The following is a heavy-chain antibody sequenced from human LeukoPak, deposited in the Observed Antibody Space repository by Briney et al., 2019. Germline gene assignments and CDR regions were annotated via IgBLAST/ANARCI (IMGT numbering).Heavy chain of an antibody. CDR3: ARSPSGYRFDS. CDR2: ICCTGST. J-gene: IGHJ4*02. D-gene: IGHD3-22*01. V-gene: IGHV4-59*01. CDR1: GGSISSYY. Sequence: SETLSLTCTVSGGSISSYYWSWIRQPPGKGLEWIGYICCTGSTNYNPSLKSRVTISVDTSKNQFSLKLSSVTAADTAVYYCARSPSGYRFDSWGQGTLVTVSS.